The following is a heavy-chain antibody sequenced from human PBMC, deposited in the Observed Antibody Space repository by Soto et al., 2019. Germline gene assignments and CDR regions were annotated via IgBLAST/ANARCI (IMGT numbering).Heavy chain of an antibody. Sequence: QVQLVQSGAEVKKPGSSVKVSCKASGGTFSSYAISWVRQAPGQGLEWMGGIIPIFGTAHYTQKFQGRVTITADEPTSTAYMELSTVRSEDTPVYYCARDVGFWYSRCYSNTYSYALDVWGQGATVTLSS. CDR1: GGTFSSYA. D-gene: IGHD6-13*01. CDR3: ARDVGFWYSRCYSNTYSYALDV. J-gene: IGHJ6*02. V-gene: IGHV1-69*01. CDR2: IIPIFGTA.